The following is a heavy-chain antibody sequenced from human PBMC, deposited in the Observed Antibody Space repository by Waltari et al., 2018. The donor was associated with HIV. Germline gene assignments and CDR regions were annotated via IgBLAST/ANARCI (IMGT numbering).Heavy chain of an antibody. CDR3: ARSITMIEGVPNWFDP. CDR2: FHSSGNT. D-gene: IGHD3-22*01. J-gene: IGHJ5*02. V-gene: IGHV4-39*02. CDR1: GFSISTGSYY. Sequence: QVQLRESGPGLVKPSETLSLICNVSGFSISTGSYYLGWVRQPPGKGLEWLGSFHSSGNTYYTPSLKNRVSISVDVSKNHLLFKLRSVTAADTAMYYCARSITMIEGVPNWFDPWGQGTLVTVSS.